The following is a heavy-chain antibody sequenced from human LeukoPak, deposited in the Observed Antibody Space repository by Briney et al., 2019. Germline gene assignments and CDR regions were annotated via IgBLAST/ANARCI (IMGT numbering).Heavy chain of an antibody. Sequence: KASETLSLTCAVYGGSLSGYYWSWIRQPPGKGLEWIGEINHSGATNYNPSHKSRVTIAVDTSKNQFSLRLSSVTAADTAMYYCARGIYGVYYFDYWGQGALVTVSS. CDR3: ARGIYGVYYFDY. CDR1: GGSLSGYY. D-gene: IGHD4-17*01. V-gene: IGHV4-34*01. CDR2: INHSGAT. J-gene: IGHJ4*02.